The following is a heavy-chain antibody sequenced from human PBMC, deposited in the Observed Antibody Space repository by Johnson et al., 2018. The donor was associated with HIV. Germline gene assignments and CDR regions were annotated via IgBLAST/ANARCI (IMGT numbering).Heavy chain of an antibody. V-gene: IGHV3-30*02. Sequence: QVQLVESGGGFVQPGGSLRLSCAASGFTFSTYGMPWVRQAPGKGLEWVAFIRYDGRTKYYADSVKARFTTSRDNSKNTLYLQMKSLSAEDTAVYYCAKGRSGTTASIDAFDIWGQGTMVTVSS. CDR2: IRYDGRTK. CDR1: GFTFSTYG. D-gene: IGHD1-7*01. CDR3: AKGRSGTTASIDAFDI. J-gene: IGHJ3*02.